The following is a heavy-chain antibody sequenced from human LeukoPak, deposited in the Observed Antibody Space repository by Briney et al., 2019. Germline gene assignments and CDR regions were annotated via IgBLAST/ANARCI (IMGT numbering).Heavy chain of an antibody. Sequence: SETLSPTCSVSGGSISDHYWSWIRQPPGKGLEWIAYIYYNEAPNYNPSLNARVTMSLDMSKNQFSLRLTSVTAADTAVYYCARGHYDLAPWGQGILVTVSS. CDR1: GGSISDHY. V-gene: IGHV4-59*08. CDR3: ARGHYDLAP. D-gene: IGHD3/OR15-3a*01. CDR2: IYYNEAP. J-gene: IGHJ5*02.